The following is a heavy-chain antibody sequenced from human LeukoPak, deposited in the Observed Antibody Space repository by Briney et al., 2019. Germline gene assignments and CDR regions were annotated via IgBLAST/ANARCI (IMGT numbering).Heavy chain of an antibody. J-gene: IGHJ5*02. CDR1: GGSISSYY. CDR2: IYYTGST. CDR3: AKGRRGSGRRYWFDP. D-gene: IGHD3-10*01. V-gene: IGHV4-59*01. Sequence: PSETLSLTCTVSGGSISSYYWSWIRQPPGKGLEWIGYIYYTGSTNYNPSLKSRLTMSVDTSKNQFSLKVSSVTAADTAVYYCAKGRRGSGRRYWFDPWGQGTLVTVSS.